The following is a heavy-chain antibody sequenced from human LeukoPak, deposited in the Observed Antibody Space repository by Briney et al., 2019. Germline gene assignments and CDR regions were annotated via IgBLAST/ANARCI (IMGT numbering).Heavy chain of an antibody. V-gene: IGHV3-30*18. CDR2: ISYDGSNK. CDR3: AKKRERLAVAATGD. CDR1: GFTFSSYG. Sequence: GRSLRLSCAASGFTFSSYGMHWVRQAPGKGLEWVAVISYDGSNKYYADSVKGRFTISRDNSKNTLYLQMNSLRAEDTAVYYCAKKRERLAVAATGDWGQGTLVTVSS. D-gene: IGHD6-19*01. J-gene: IGHJ4*02.